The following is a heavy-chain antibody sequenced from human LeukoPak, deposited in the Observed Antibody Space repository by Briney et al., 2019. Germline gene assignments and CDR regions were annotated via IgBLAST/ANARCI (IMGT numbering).Heavy chain of an antibody. CDR3: ARETRYYYDSSGTFDY. D-gene: IGHD3-22*01. CDR2: IIPIFGTA. J-gene: IGHJ4*02. V-gene: IGHV1-69*13. CDR1: GSTFSSYA. Sequence: GASVKVSCKASGSTFSSYAISWVRQAPGQGLEWMGGIIPIFGTANYAQKFQGRVTITADESTSTAYMELSSLRSEDTAVYYCARETRYYYDSSGTFDYWGQGTLVTVSS.